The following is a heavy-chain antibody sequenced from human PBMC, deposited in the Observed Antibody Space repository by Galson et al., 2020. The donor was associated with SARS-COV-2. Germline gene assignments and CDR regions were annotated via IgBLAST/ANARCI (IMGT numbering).Heavy chain of an antibody. J-gene: IGHJ4*02. CDR1: GFSLTTSGMC. CDR3: ARIDGRGCRGNY. V-gene: IGHV2-70*11. D-gene: IGHD6-19*01. Sequence: ESGPTLVKPTQTLTLTCTFSGFSLTTSGMCVGWIRQPPGKALEWLARIDWDDDEYYSASLKTRLTISKDTSKNQVVLTMTNMDPVDTATYYCARIDGRGCRGNYWGQGTLVTVSS. CDR2: IDWDDDE.